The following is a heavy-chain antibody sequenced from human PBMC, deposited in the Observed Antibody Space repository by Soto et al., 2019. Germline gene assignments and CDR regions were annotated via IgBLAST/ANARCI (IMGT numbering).Heavy chain of an antibody. D-gene: IGHD3-10*01. Sequence: EVQLVESGGGLVQPGGSLRLSCTASGFKFSNYWMAWVRQAPGKGLEWVANIKQDANEKYYADSVKGRFTISRDNARDSLHLQVNSRRAEDTAVYYCARDRDGGPKPTDYWGQGTLVTVSS. CDR2: IKQDANEK. CDR1: GFKFSNYW. V-gene: IGHV3-7*01. CDR3: ARDRDGGPKPTDY. J-gene: IGHJ4*02.